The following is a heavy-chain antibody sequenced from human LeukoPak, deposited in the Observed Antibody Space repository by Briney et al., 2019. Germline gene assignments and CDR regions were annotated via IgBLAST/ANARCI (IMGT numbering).Heavy chain of an antibody. D-gene: IGHD6-13*01. V-gene: IGHV4-59*12. Sequence: SETLSLTCTVSGGSISSYYWSWIRQPPGKGLEWIGYIYYSGGTNYNPSLKSRVTISVDTSKNQFSLKLSSVTAADTAVYYCARTPMYGQQLRFWFDPWGQGTLVTVSS. J-gene: IGHJ5*02. CDR1: GGSISSYY. CDR3: ARTPMYGQQLRFWFDP. CDR2: IYYSGGT.